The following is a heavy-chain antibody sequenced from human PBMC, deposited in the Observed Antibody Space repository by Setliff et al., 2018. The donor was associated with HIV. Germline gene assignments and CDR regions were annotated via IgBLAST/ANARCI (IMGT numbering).Heavy chain of an antibody. CDR3: AKVQNYYGSGSYPAHFDY. CDR2: ISSSSSTI. D-gene: IGHD3-10*01. V-gene: IGHV3-48*01. J-gene: IGHJ4*02. CDR1: GFTFSSYS. Sequence: GGSLRLSCAASGFTFSSYSMNWVRQAPGKGLEWVSYISSSSSTIYYADSVKGRFTISRDNSKNTLYLQMNSLRAEDTAVYYCAKVQNYYGSGSYPAHFDYWGQGTLVTVSS.